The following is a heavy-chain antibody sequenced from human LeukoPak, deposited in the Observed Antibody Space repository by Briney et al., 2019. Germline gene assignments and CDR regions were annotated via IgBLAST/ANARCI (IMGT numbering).Heavy chain of an antibody. CDR3: ARQRDSFDI. J-gene: IGHJ3*02. V-gene: IGHV1-8*03. Sequence: ASVKVSCKASGYTFTSYDINWVRQATGQGLEWMGWMNPNRGNTDYAQKFQGRVTITRSTSMSTAYMELGSLRSEDTAVYYCARQRDSFDIWGQGTTVTVSS. D-gene: IGHD3-22*01. CDR2: MNPNRGNT. CDR1: GYTFTSYD.